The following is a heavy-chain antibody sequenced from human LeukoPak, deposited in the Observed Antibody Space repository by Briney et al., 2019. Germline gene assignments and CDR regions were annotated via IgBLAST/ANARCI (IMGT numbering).Heavy chain of an antibody. CDR2: INHSGST. CDR3: ATRGRYSSSWYLFDY. D-gene: IGHD6-13*01. V-gene: IGHV4-34*01. Sequence: SETLSLTCAVYGGSFSGYYWSWIRQPPGKGLEWIGEINHSGSTNYNPSLKSRVTISVDTSKNQFSLKLSSVTAADTAVYYCATRGRYSSSWYLFDYWGQGTLVTVSS. J-gene: IGHJ4*02. CDR1: GGSFSGYY.